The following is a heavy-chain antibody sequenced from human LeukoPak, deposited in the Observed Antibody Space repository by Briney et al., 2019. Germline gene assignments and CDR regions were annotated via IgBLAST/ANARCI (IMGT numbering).Heavy chain of an antibody. CDR3: GREVPWVTTSLDC. CDR2: IKGDGSQK. V-gene: IGHV3-7*04. J-gene: IGHJ4*02. CDR1: GFTFSNYW. Sequence: GGSLRLSCAASGFTFSNYWMSWVRQAPGKGLEWVANIKGDGSQKNYVDSVQGRFTISRDNAKNALYLQMNSLRAEDTAVYYCGREVPWVTTSLDCWGQGPLVTVSS. D-gene: IGHD4-11*01.